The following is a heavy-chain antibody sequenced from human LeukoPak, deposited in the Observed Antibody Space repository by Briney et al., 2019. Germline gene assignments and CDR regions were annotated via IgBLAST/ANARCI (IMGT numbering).Heavy chain of an antibody. CDR2: IYYSGST. CDR3: ARDGGYSYGYGYMDV. D-gene: IGHD5-18*01. CDR1: GGSISSYY. Sequence: SETLSLTCTVSGGSISSYYWSWIRQPPRKGLEWIGHIYYSGSTNYNPSLKSRVTISVDTSKNQFSLKLSSVTAADTAAYYCARDGGYSYGYGYMDVWGKGTTVTVSS. J-gene: IGHJ6*03. V-gene: IGHV4-59*01.